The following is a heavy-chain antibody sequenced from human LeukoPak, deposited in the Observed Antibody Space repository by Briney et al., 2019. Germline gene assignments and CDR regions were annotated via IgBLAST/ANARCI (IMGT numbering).Heavy chain of an antibody. J-gene: IGHJ4*02. CDR1: GGSISSSSYY. CDR3: ARDNDSRDPPHFDF. V-gene: IGHV4-39*02. D-gene: IGHD3-16*01. CDR2: IYYSGST. Sequence: PSETLSLTCTVSGGSISSSSYYWGWIRQPPGKGLEWIGSIYYSGSTYYNPSLKSQFTISVDTSKNQFSLKLSSVTAADTAVYYCARDNDSRDPPHFDFWGQGTLVTVSS.